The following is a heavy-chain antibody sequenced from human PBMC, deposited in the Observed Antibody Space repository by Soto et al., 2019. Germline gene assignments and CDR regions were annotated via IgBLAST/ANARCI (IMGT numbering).Heavy chain of an antibody. J-gene: IGHJ4*02. Sequence: QMQLVQSGAEVKKTGSSVTVSCKALGNTFTYRYLHWVRQAPGQALEWMGWITPFSGDVHYAQKFPERVTITRDRSINTAYMQMSSLRSEDTAMYFCAGGGAGSGPFTWELPDHWGQGTLVTVSS. D-gene: IGHD1-26*01. V-gene: IGHV1-45*02. CDR1: GNTFTYRY. CDR2: ITPFSGDV. CDR3: AGGGAGSGPFTWELPDH.